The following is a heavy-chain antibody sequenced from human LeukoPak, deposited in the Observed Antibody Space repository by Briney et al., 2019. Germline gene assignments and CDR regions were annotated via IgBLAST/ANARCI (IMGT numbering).Heavy chain of an antibody. J-gene: IGHJ4*02. CDR1: GGTFSSYA. D-gene: IGHD1-26*01. CDR3: ASLVGATTFDY. V-gene: IGHV1-69*05. Sequence: GASVKVSCKASGGTFSSYAISWVRQAPGRGLEWMGGIIPIFGTANYAQRFQGRVTITTDESTSTAYMELNSLRSEDTAVYYCASLVGATTFDYWGQGTLVTVSS. CDR2: IIPIFGTA.